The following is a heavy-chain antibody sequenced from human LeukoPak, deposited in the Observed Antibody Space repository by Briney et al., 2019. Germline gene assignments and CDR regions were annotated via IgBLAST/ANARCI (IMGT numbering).Heavy chain of an antibody. Sequence: PGGSLRLSCAASGFTFSSYSMNWVRQAPGKGLEWVSSISSSSYYIYYADSVKGRFTISRDNAKNSLYLQMNSLRAEDTALYYCAKDHNWNYDRGYYFDYWGQGTLVTVSS. V-gene: IGHV3-21*04. J-gene: IGHJ4*02. CDR2: ISSSSYYI. CDR1: GFTFSSYS. D-gene: IGHD1-7*01. CDR3: AKDHNWNYDRGYYFDY.